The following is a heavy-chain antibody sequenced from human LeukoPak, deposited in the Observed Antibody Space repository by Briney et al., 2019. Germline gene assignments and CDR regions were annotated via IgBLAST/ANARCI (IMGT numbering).Heavy chain of an antibody. CDR2: MNPNSGNT. D-gene: IGHD3-10*01. V-gene: IGHV1-8*01. J-gene: IGHJ6*02. CDR1: GYTFTSYD. Sequence: APVKVSCKASGYTFTSYDINWVRQSTGQGLEWMGWMNPNSGNTGYAQKFQGRVTMTRNTSISTAYMELSSLRSEDTAVYYCARADYYGSGSYYIALYYYYYGMDVWGQGTTVTVSS. CDR3: ARADYYGSGSYYIALYYYYYGMDV.